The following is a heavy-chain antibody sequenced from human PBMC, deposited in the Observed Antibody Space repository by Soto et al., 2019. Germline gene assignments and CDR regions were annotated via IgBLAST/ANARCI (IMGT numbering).Heavy chain of an antibody. J-gene: IGHJ3*02. V-gene: IGHV1-69*13. CDR1: GGTFSSYA. Sequence: ASVKVSCKASGGTFSSYAISWVRQAPGQGLEWMGGIIPIFGTANYAQKFQGRVTITADESTSTAYMELSSLRSEDTAVYYCASNYFSRGYSNGSTDHVEDAFDIWGQGTMVTVSS. D-gene: IGHD5-18*01. CDR2: IIPIFGTA. CDR3: ASNYFSRGYSNGSTDHVEDAFDI.